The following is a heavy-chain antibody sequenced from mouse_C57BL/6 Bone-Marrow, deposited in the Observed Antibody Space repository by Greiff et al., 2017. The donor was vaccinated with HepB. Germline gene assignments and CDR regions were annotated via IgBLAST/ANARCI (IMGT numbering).Heavy chain of an antibody. CDR3: ARNEIPHYYGSSWFAY. CDR1: GFSLTSYA. D-gene: IGHD1-1*01. J-gene: IGHJ3*01. CDR2: IWTGGGT. Sequence: QVQLKESGPGLVAPSQSLSITCTVSGFSLTSYAISWVRQPPGKGLEWLGVIWTGGGTNYNSALKSRLSISKDNSKSQVFLKMNSLQTDDTARYYCARNEIPHYYGSSWFAYWGQGTLVTVSA. V-gene: IGHV2-9-1*01.